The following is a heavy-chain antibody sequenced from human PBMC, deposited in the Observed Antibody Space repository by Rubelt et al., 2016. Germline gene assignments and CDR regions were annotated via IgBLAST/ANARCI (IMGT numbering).Heavy chain of an antibody. D-gene: IGHD3-22*01. CDR2: IFHSGST. Sequence: QVELQESGPGLVKPLGTLSLTCDVSGGSIRSSNWWNWVRQSPGKGLEWIGEIFHSGSTNYNPSLKSRVTISINKSKNQFSRKWSSVTAADTAVYYCARFPMDYDSNPYWYFDLWGRGTLVTVSS. CDR3: ARFPMDYDSNPYWYFDL. J-gene: IGHJ2*01. CDR1: GGSIRSSNW. V-gene: IGHV4-4*02.